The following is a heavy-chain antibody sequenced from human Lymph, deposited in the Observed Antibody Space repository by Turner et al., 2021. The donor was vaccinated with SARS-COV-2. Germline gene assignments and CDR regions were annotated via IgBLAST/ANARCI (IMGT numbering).Heavy chain of an antibody. D-gene: IGHD3-3*01. V-gene: IGHV1-2*02. CDR3: ARDVERYNDFWSGYSGGYGLDV. Sequence: QVQLVQSGAEVKKPGPSVKVSCKASGYPFTGYYMHWVRQAPGQGLEWMGWINPNSGGTNYAQKFRGRVTMTRDTSISTAYMELSRLRSDDTAVYYCARDVERYNDFWSGYSGGYGLDVWGQGTTVTVSS. CDR1: GYPFTGYY. CDR2: INPNSGGT. J-gene: IGHJ6*02.